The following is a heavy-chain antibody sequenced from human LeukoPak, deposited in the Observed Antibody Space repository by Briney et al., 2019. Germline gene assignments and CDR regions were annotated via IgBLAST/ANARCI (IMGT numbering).Heavy chain of an antibody. Sequence: GGSLRLSCAASGFTFSSYAMSWVRQAPGKGLEWVSAISGSGGSTYYADSVKGRFTISRDDSKNTLYLQMNSLRAEDTAVYYCAKMDDSSGYYSDWGQGTLVTVSS. V-gene: IGHV3-23*01. CDR1: GFTFSSYA. J-gene: IGHJ4*02. D-gene: IGHD3-22*01. CDR2: ISGSGGST. CDR3: AKMDDSSGYYSD.